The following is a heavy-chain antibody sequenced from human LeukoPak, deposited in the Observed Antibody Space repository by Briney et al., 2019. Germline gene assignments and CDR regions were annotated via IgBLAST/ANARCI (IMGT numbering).Heavy chain of an antibody. Sequence: GGSLRLSCAASGFTFSTYWMTWVRQAPGKGLEWVANINLDGSAEYYVGPVRGRFTISRDNSKNSLYLQMNSLRAEDTAVYYCARDHISAYYDYWGQGTLVTVSS. J-gene: IGHJ4*02. V-gene: IGHV3-7*01. CDR2: INLDGSAE. CDR3: ARDHISAYYDY. CDR1: GFTFSTYW. D-gene: IGHD1-26*01.